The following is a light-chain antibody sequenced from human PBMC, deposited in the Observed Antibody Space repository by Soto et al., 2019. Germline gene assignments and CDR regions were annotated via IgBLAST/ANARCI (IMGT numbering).Light chain of an antibody. V-gene: IGLV2-23*02. CDR1: SSDIGNYNL. J-gene: IGLJ1*01. CDR2: EVN. CDR3: CSYAGTVAYV. Sequence: QSVLTQPASVSGSPGQSITISCAGTSSDIGNYNLVSWYQQHPGKAPKLIICEVNKWPSGVSSRFSGSKSGNTAPLTISGLQAEDEADYYCCSYAGTVAYVFGTGTKVTVL.